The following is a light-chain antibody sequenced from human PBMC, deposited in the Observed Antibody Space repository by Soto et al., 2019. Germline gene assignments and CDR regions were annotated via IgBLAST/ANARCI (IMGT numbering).Light chain of an antibody. J-gene: IGKJ1*01. CDR1: QSISSW. V-gene: IGKV1-5*01. Sequence: DIQMTQSPSTLSASVGDRVTITCRASQSISSWLAWYQQKPGKAPKLLIYDASSLESGVPSRFSGRGSGTEFPPTISSLRPADFATYYCQQYYSYRTFGQGTKGEI. CDR3: QQYYSYRT. CDR2: DAS.